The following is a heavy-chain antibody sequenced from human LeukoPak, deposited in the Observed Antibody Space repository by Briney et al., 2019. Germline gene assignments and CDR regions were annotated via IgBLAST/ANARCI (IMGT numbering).Heavy chain of an antibody. CDR1: GDSISSAGGSVSGSNYY. CDR3: ARLIDGDYANTHFDS. Sequence: SETLSLTCAVSGDSISSAGGSVSGSNYYWGWIRQPPGKGLEWIGSIHFSGSPYYNPSLKSRVTMSVDTSKNHFSLSLSSVTAADTAMYYCARLIDGDYANTHFDSWGQGTRVTVSS. V-gene: IGHV4-39*02. CDR2: IHFSGSP. D-gene: IGHD4-17*01. J-gene: IGHJ4*02.